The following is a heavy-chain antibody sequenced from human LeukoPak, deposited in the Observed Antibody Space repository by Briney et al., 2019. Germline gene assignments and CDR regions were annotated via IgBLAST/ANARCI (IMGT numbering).Heavy chain of an antibody. CDR1: GFTVSSNY. CDR3: ATAGSSELLWDYAMHV. CDR2: IYAGGST. V-gene: IGHV3-53*04. Sequence: GGALRLSCAAAGFTVSSNYMSWVGQARGEGLEGVSLIYAGGSTYYADAVKGRFTISRHNSKNTLHLQMNSLRVEDTAVYYCATAGSSELLWDYAMHVWGQGPTVTVSS. J-gene: IGHJ6*02. D-gene: IGHD1-26*01.